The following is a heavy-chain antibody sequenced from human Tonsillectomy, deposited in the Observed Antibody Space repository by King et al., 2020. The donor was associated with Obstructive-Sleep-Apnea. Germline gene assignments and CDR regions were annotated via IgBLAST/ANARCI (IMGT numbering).Heavy chain of an antibody. CDR3: AKNGPTKFDWLGDYFYGLDV. V-gene: IGHV3-23*04. D-gene: IGHD3-9*01. CDR1: GFTFSSYA. CDR2: MNGSGGST. Sequence: VQLVESGGGLVQPGGSLRLSCAASGFTFSSYAMSWVRQAPGKGLEWVSGMNGSGGSTYYADSVKGRFTISRDNSKNTLYVQMNSLRAEDTAVYYCAKNGPTKFDWLGDYFYGLDVWGQGTTVTVSS. J-gene: IGHJ6*02.